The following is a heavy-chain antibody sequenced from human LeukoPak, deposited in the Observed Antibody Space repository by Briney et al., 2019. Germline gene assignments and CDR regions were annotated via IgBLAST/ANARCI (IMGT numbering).Heavy chain of an antibody. V-gene: IGHV3-11*01. Sequence: PGGSLRLSCAASGFTFSDYHMNWIRQAPGKGLEWLSYLSPGGGTIYFADSVRGRFTISRDNAKNSLYLQMNSLTADDTAVYYCTIGRDIAVAGPGGYFDHWGQGTPVTVSS. CDR1: GFTFSDYH. D-gene: IGHD6-19*01. J-gene: IGHJ4*02. CDR3: TIGRDIAVAGPGGYFDH. CDR2: LSPGGGTI.